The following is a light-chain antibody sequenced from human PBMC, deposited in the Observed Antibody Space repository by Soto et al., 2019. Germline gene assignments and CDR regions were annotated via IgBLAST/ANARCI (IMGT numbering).Light chain of an antibody. V-gene: IGLV2-8*01. CDR3: TSYAGSDIWV. CDR2: EVS. Sequence: QSALTQPPSASGSPGQSVTISCTGTSRAVGAYNYVSWYQQYPGKAPKLMIYEVSKRPSGVPDRFSGSKSGKTASLTVSGLQPEDEADYYCTSYAGSDIWVFGGGTKVTVL. J-gene: IGLJ3*02. CDR1: SRAVGAYNY.